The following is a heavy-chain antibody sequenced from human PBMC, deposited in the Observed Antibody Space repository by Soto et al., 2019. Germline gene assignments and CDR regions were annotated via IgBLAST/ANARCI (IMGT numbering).Heavy chain of an antibody. CDR3: ARAATYYDVWSGYQRDFYYGMDV. V-gene: IGHV3-21*01. CDR1: GFTFSSYS. CDR2: ISSSSSYI. J-gene: IGHJ6*02. Sequence: GGSLRLSCAASGFTFSSYSMNWVRQAPGKGLEWVSSISSSSSYIYYADSVKGRFTISRDNAKNSLYLQMNSLRAEDTAVYYCARAATYYDVWSGYQRDFYYGMDVWGQGTTVTVSS. D-gene: IGHD3-3*01.